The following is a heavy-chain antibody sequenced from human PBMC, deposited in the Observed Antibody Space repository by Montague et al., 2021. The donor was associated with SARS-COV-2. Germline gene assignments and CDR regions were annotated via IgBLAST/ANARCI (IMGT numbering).Heavy chain of an antibody. D-gene: IGHD5-18*01. J-gene: IGHJ3*02. Sequence: SETLSLTCTVSGSSISSYYWSWIRQPPGKGLEWIGYIYYSGSTNYNPSLKSRVTISLDTSKNQFSLKLNSVTAADTAVYYCARGSYGPDAFDILGQGTMVPLS. CDR3: ARGSYGPDAFDI. CDR1: GSSISSYY. V-gene: IGHV4-59*01. CDR2: IYYSGST.